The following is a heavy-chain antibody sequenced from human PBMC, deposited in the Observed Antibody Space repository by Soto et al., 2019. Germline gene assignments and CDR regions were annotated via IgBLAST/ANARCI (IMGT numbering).Heavy chain of an antibody. Sequence: EVQLVESGGGLVQPGGSLRLSCAASGFTFSNYWMHWVRQAPGKGPVWVSRINTDGSTTNYADSVKGRFTISRDNAKNTLYLQTNSLGAEDTAVYYCARDLGGYASRWGQGTLVTVSS. CDR3: ARDLGGYASR. D-gene: IGHD3-16*01. J-gene: IGHJ4*02. V-gene: IGHV3-74*01. CDR2: INTDGSTT. CDR1: GFTFSNYW.